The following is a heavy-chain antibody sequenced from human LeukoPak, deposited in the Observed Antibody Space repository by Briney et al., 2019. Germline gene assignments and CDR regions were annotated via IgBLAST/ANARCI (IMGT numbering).Heavy chain of an antibody. CDR1: GFTFSSYA. V-gene: IGHV3-23*01. J-gene: IGHJ6*03. CDR2: ISGSGGST. D-gene: IGHD1-20*01. CDR3: ARGNNWNYYYYYYMDV. Sequence: PGGSLRLSCAASGFTFSSYAMSWVRQAPGKGLEWVSAISGSGGSTYYADSVKGRFTISRDNAKNSLYLQMNSLRAEDTAVYYCARGNNWNYYYYYYMDVWGKGTTVTVSS.